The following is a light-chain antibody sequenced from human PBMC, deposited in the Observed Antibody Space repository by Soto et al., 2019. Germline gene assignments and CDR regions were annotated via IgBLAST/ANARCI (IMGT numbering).Light chain of an antibody. CDR1: LSVTSNF. V-gene: IGKV3-20*01. CDR2: DAS. J-gene: IGKJ1*01. Sequence: EIVLTQSPGTLSLAPGERATLSCRAHLSVTSNFLAWYQQKPGQAPRLLLYDASNRATGIPDRFSGSGSGPDFSLTISRLEPAEFAVYYCQQYGSSVWRFGQGTRVEIK. CDR3: QQYGSSVWR.